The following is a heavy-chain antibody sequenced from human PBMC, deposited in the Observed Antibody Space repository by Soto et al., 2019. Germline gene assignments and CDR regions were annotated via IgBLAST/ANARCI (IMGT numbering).Heavy chain of an antibody. CDR3: ARWRGGSRWYRYYYGMEV. CDR1: GYTFTSYY. Sequence: ASVKVSCKASGYTFTSYYMHWVRQAPGQGLEWMGIINPSGGSTSYAQKFQGRVTMTRDTSTSTVYMELSSLRSEDTAVYYCARWRGGSRWYRYYYGMEVWGQATRVIVS. CDR2: INPSGGST. D-gene: IGHD6-13*01. V-gene: IGHV1-46*01. J-gene: IGHJ6*02.